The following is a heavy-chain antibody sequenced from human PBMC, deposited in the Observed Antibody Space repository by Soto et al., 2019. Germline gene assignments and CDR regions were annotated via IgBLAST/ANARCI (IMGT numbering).Heavy chain of an antibody. V-gene: IGHV3-33*01. Sequence: QVQLVESGGGVVQPGRSLRISCAASRFNFSSYGMHWVRQAPGKGLEWVAVIWYDGSNKYYADSVKGRFTISRDNSKKALYLQMNCLSAEDTAVYYCARDSPSDYGFHGPVEYWCQGTLVTVSS. CDR1: RFNFSSYG. CDR3: ARDSPSDYGFHGPVEY. D-gene: IGHD3-10*01. CDR2: IWYDGSNK. J-gene: IGHJ4*02.